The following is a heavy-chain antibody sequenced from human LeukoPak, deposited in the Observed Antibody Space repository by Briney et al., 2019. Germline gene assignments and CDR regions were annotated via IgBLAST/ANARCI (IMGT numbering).Heavy chain of an antibody. J-gene: IGHJ4*02. V-gene: IGHV1-69*05. Sequence: GASVKVSCKASRGTFSSYAISWVRQAPGQGLAWMGRIIPIFGTANYAQKFQGRVTITTDESTSTAYMALSSLRSEDAAVYYCARSPMGDYDSSGYYWGQGALVTVSS. CDR2: IIPIFGTA. CDR1: RGTFSSYA. CDR3: ARSPMGDYDSSGYY. D-gene: IGHD3-22*01.